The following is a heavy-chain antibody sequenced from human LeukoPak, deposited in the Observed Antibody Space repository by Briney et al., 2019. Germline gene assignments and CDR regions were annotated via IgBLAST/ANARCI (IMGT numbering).Heavy chain of an antibody. CDR3: AARLTGSYFDY. V-gene: IGHV3-48*01. D-gene: IGHD3-9*01. CDR1: GFTFSSFE. CDR2: ISSTSDVT. Sequence: GGSLRLSCAASGFTFSSFEMNWVRQAPGGGLEWISYISSTSDVTYYADSVKGRFTISRDNSKNTLYLQINSLRAEDTAVYYCAARLTGSYFDYWGQGTLVTVS. J-gene: IGHJ4*02.